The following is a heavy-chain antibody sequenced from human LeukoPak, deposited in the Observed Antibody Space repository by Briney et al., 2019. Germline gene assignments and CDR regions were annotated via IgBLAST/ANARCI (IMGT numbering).Heavy chain of an antibody. CDR2: IYYTGGT. V-gene: IGHV4-59*01. J-gene: IGHJ4*02. CDR3: ARGGYCSSTSCYKALFFDY. D-gene: IGHD2-2*02. Sequence: SETLSLTCTVSGGSISSYYWSWIRQPPGKGLEWIGYIYYTGGTNYNPSLKSRVTMSVDTSKNQFSLNLSSVTAADTAVYYCARGGYCSSTSCYKALFFDYWGQGTLVTVSS. CDR1: GGSISSYY.